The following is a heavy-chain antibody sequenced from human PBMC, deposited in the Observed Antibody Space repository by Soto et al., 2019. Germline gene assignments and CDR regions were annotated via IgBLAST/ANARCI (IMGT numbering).Heavy chain of an antibody. V-gene: IGHV2-5*02. D-gene: IGHD2-2*01. CDR1: GFSLSTSGVG. CDR3: XXSRXYFSSTSCPTFDF. Sequence: PTQTLTLTCTFSGFSLSTSGVGVGWIRQPPGKALGWLALIYWDDDKRYSPSLKSRLTITKDTSKNQVVLTMTNMEXXXXXXXXXXXSRXYFSSTSCPTFDFWAQGTLFTVSS. J-gene: IGHJ4*02. CDR2: IYWDDDK.